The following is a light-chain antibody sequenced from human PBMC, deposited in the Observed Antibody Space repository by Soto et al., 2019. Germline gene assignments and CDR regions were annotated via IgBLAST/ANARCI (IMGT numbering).Light chain of an antibody. Sequence: EIVLTQSPATLSLSPGDRATLSCRASQSVTKCLAWYQQKPGQAPRLLIYDVFSRAPGIPARVSGSGSGTDFTLTISSLEPEDFAVYYCQQCNNWPPITFGQGTRLEIK. CDR2: DVF. CDR3: QQCNNWPPIT. J-gene: IGKJ5*01. V-gene: IGKV3-11*01. CDR1: QSVTKC.